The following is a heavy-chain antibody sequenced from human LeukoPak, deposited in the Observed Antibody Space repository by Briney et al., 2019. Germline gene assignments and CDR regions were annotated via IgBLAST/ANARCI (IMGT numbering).Heavy chain of an antibody. Sequence: SETLSLTCTVSGDSISSRSYYWGWIRQPPGKGLEWIGRIYYSGSTYYNPSLKSRVTISVNTSKNQFSLKLSSVTAADTAVYYCATSSGWYRYDSWGQGTLVTVSS. CDR2: IYYSGST. CDR1: GDSISSRSYY. D-gene: IGHD6-19*01. J-gene: IGHJ4*02. V-gene: IGHV4-39*07. CDR3: ATSSGWYRYDS.